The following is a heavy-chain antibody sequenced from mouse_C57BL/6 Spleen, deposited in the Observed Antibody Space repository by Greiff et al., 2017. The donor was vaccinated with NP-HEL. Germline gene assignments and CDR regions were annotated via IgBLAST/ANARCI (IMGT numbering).Heavy chain of an antibody. Sequence: EVKLMESGPGLVKPSQSLSLTCSVTGYSITSGYYWNWIRQFPGNKLEWMGYISYDGSNNYNPSLKNRISITRDTSKNQFFLKLNSVTTEDTATYYCARESNYGYYAMDYWGQGTSVTVSS. CDR3: ARESNYGYYAMDY. CDR1: GYSITSGYY. V-gene: IGHV3-6*01. CDR2: ISYDGSN. J-gene: IGHJ4*01. D-gene: IGHD2-5*01.